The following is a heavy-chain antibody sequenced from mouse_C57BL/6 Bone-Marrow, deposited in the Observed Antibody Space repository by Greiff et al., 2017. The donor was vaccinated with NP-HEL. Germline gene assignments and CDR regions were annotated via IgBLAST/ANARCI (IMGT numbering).Heavy chain of an antibody. CDR1: GFTFSSYA. Sequence: EVKLVESGGGLVKPGGSLKLSCAASGFTFSSYAMSWVRQTPEKRLEWVATISDGGSYTYYPDNVKGRFTISRDNAKNNLYLQMSHLKSEDTAMYDCARDITTVHVDYWGQGTTLTVSS. V-gene: IGHV5-4*03. J-gene: IGHJ2*01. D-gene: IGHD1-1*01. CDR2: ISDGGSYT. CDR3: ARDITTVHVDY.